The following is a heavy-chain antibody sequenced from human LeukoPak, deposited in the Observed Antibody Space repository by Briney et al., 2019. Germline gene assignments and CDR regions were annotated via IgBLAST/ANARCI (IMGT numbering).Heavy chain of an antibody. Sequence: SETLSLTYTVSGGSISSYYWSWIRQPPGKGLEWIGSIYYSASTYYNPSLKSRVTISVDTSMNQFSLKLSSVTAADTALYYCARDPGSADYDFWSGYYKRSLPYNWFDPWGQGTLVTVPS. CDR2: IYYSAST. CDR1: GGSISSYY. V-gene: IGHV4-59*12. CDR3: ARDPGSADYDFWSGYYKRSLPYNWFDP. J-gene: IGHJ5*02. D-gene: IGHD3-3*01.